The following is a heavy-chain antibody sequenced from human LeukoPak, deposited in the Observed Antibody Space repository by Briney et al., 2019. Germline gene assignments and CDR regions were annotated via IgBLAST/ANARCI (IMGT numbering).Heavy chain of an antibody. CDR2: IRRCDFGGTT. CDR1: GFSFRDHA. J-gene: IGHJ4*02. CDR3: TRDWGITSAGPDY. V-gene: IGHV3-49*03. D-gene: IGHD6-13*01. Sequence: GGSLRLSCTPSGFSFRDHALSWSRQARGKGAEGVGIIRRCDFGGTTVYAESVKGRFTISRDVSNSIAYLQINSLNPEDTATYFCTRDWGITSAGPDYWGQGSLVTVSS.